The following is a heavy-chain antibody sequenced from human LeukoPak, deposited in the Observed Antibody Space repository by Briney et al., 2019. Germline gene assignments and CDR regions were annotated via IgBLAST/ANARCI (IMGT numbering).Heavy chain of an antibody. J-gene: IGHJ6*02. CDR1: GYTFTGYY. CDR3: ARAWVRYYYYYGMDV. V-gene: IGHV1-2*02. CDR2: INPNSGGT. D-gene: IGHD7-27*01. Sequence: ASVKVSCKASGYTFTGYYMHWVRQAPGQGLEWMGWINPNSGGTNYAQKFQGRVTMTRDTSISTAYMELSRLRSDDTAVYYCARAWVRYYYYYGMDVWGQGTTVTVSS.